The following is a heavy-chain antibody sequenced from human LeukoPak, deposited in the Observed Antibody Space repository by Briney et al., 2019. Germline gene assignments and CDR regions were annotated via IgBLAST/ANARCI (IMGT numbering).Heavy chain of an antibody. Sequence: SETLSLTCTVYGGSFNDYYWNWIRQPPGKGLEWIGEIIHGVTTNYNPSLKSRVTISVDTSKNQFSLDLTSVTAADTAVYYCATDNSYGSGSYYTWGQGTLVTVSS. V-gene: IGHV4-34*12. CDR1: GGSFNDYY. D-gene: IGHD3-10*01. CDR2: IIHGVTT. J-gene: IGHJ4*02. CDR3: ATDNSYGSGSYYT.